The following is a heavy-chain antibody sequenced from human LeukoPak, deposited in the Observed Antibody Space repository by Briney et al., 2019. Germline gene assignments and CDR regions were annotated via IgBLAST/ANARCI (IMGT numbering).Heavy chain of an antibody. J-gene: IGHJ4*02. Sequence: KTSETLSLTCTVSGGSISSYYWSWIRQPPGKGLEWIGYIYYSGSTNYNPSLKSRVTVSVDTSKNQFSLKLSSVTAADTAVYYCARLSWYPPYFDCWGQGTLVTVSS. CDR2: IYYSGST. CDR3: ARLSWYPPYFDC. D-gene: IGHD6-13*01. CDR1: GGSISSYY. V-gene: IGHV4-59*01.